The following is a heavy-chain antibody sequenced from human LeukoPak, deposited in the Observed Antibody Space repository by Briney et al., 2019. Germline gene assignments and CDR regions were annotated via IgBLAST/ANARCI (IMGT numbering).Heavy chain of an antibody. CDR2: IHGDETT. Sequence: PGGSLRLSCAASGFSVSTNYMSWVRQAPGKGLEWVSVIHGDETTYYADSEKDRFTVSRDDSKNTVYLQMNSLRPEDTAVYYCARESGYSTTWYAYYFDSWGQGTLVTVSS. CDR1: GFSVSTNY. J-gene: IGHJ4*02. D-gene: IGHD2-2*01. CDR3: ARESGYSTTWYAYYFDS. V-gene: IGHV3-66*02.